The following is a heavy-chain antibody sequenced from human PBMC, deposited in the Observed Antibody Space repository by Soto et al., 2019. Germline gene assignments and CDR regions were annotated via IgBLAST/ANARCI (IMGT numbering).Heavy chain of an antibody. J-gene: IGHJ4*02. CDR1: GFSLSSSGVG. V-gene: IGHV2-5*02. D-gene: IGHD2-15*01. CDR3: ARPVVAGITYYLDS. Sequence: QITLKESGPTLVKPTQTLTLTCTFSGFSLSSSGVGVGWIRQPPGKALEWLTFIYWDDDKRYSPSLKSRLTITKVTSKTQVVLTLTNIDPVDTAIYYCARPVVAGITYYLDSWGQGTLFTVSS. CDR2: IYWDDDK.